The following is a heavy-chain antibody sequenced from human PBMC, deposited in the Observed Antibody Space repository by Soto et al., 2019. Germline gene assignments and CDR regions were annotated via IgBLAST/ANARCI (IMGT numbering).Heavy chain of an antibody. V-gene: IGHV3-9*02. D-gene: IGHD4-17*01. CDR3: AKDMKWGGMTTIHYFDS. J-gene: IGHJ4*02. Sequence: EVQLVESGGGLVQPGRSLRLSCVASGFTADDYAMHWVRQAPGKGLEWVSGISSNSDTIDYADSVKGRFTISRDNAKNSLFLQMNSLSPEDTALYYCAKDMKWGGMTTIHYFDSWGKGTLVTVSS. CDR1: GFTADDYA. CDR2: ISSNSDTI.